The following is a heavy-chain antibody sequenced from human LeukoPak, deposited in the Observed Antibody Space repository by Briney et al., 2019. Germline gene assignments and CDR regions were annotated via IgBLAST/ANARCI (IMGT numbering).Heavy chain of an antibody. V-gene: IGHV1-18*01. D-gene: IGHD6-25*01. CDR3: ATSARYYYYMEV. CDR1: GYTTTRDG. J-gene: IGHJ6*03. CDR2: ISAYNGNT. Sequence: GASVKVCCKASGYTTTRDGISWVRQAPGQGVERMRWISAYNGNTNYAQKLQGRVTMTTDTSTSTAYMELRSLPSHDTAVYYCATSARYYYYMEVWGKGTTVTVSS.